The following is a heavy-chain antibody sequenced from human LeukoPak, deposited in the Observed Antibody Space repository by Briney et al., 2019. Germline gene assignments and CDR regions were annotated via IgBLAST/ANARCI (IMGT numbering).Heavy chain of an antibody. D-gene: IGHD3-3*01. V-gene: IGHV3-23*01. J-gene: IGHJ6*02. CDR2: ISGSGGST. Sequence: GGSLRLSCAASGFTFSSYAMSWVRQTPGKGLERVSAISGSGGSTYYADSVKGRFTISRDNSKNTLFLQMNSLRAEDTAPYYCAKSVAIYFYYGLDVWGQGTTVAISS. CDR1: GFTFSSYA. CDR3: AKSVAIYFYYGLDV.